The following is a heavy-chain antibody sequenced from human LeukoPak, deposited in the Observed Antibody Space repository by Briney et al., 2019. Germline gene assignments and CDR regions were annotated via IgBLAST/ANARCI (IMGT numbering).Heavy chain of an antibody. CDR3: ANMVRGVIITYFDY. CDR2: ISGSGGST. V-gene: IGHV3-23*01. Sequence: GGSLRLSWAASGFTFSSYAMNWVRQAPGKGLEWVSAISGSGGSTYYADSVKGRFTISRDNSKNTLYLQMNSLRAEDTAVYYCANMVRGVIITYFDYWGQGTLVTVSS. CDR1: GFTFSSYA. J-gene: IGHJ4*02. D-gene: IGHD3-10*01.